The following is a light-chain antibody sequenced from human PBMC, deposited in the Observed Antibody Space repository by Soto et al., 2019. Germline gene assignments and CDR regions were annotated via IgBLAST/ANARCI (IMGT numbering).Light chain of an antibody. CDR1: SSNTGAGFD. J-gene: IGLJ2*01. V-gene: IGLV1-40*01. CDR3: QSYDNSLSGVV. Sequence: QSVLTQPPSVSGAPGQRIIISCTGSSSNTGAGFDVHWYQHLPGTAPKLLVYDNDNRPSGLPARFSDSRSGTSASLAITSLQADDEADYYCQSYDNSLSGVVFGGGTKVTVL. CDR2: DND.